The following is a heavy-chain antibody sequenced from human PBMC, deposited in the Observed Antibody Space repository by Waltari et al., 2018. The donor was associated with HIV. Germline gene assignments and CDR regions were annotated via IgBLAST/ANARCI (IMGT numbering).Heavy chain of an antibody. Sequence: EVQLVESGGGLVQPGGSLRLSCAASGFTSSRYTMNWVRQAPGKGLEGVSYISSSSTIYYADSVKGRFTISRDNAKNSLYLQMNTLRAEDTAVYYCAGRSHGDLPSYYYYVMDVWGQGTTVTVSS. CDR2: ISSSSTI. CDR1: GFTSSRYT. CDR3: AGRSHGDLPSYYYYVMDV. D-gene: IGHD4-17*01. J-gene: IGHJ6*02. V-gene: IGHV3-48*04.